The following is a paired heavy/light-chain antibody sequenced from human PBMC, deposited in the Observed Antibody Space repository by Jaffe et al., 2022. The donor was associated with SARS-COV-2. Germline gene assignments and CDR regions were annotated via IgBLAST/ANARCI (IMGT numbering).Light chain of an antibody. Sequence: VVLTQSPGTLSLSPGERATLSCRASHSVISEYFAWYRQKPGQPPRLIIYAASNRAAGIPDRFSGSGSGTEFILTVSRLEPDDFAVYYCHHYGGSPTFGGGTKVEI. V-gene: IGKV3-20*01. CDR3: HHYGGSPT. CDR2: AAS. CDR1: HSVISEY. J-gene: IGKJ4*01.
Heavy chain of an antibody. CDR2: ISNSGGSM. CDR1: GFSFSRYA. CDR3: TFGLTESINAPCHH. D-gene: IGHD7-27*01. J-gene: IGHJ5*02. V-gene: IGHV3-23*01. Sequence: EVQLLESGGGLVQPGGSLRLSCAASGFSFSRYAMTWVRQAPGKGLQWVSTISNSGGSMYYADSVKGRFTISRDNSKNNLYLQMNNLRAEDTAVYYCTFGLTESINAPCHHWGQGSLVTVSS.